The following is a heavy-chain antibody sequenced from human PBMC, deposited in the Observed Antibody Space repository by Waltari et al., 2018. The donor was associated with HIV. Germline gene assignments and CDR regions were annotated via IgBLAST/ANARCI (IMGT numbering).Heavy chain of an antibody. CDR1: GYSFTSYW. J-gene: IGHJ3*02. CDR2: VYPADSDT. D-gene: IGHD1-26*01. V-gene: IGHV5-51*03. Sequence: EVQLVQSGAEVQKPGDSLKISCQASGYSFTSYWVGWVRLTAENGLEWMGIVYPADSDTTYNPSFRGQVTISVDTSVNTAYLQWGRLKASYSAIYFCARRLVGADAFEIWGQGTVVIVSS. CDR3: ARRLVGADAFEI.